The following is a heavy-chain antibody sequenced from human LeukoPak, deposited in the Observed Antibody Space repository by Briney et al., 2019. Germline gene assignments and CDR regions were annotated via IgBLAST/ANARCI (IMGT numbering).Heavy chain of an antibody. Sequence: VASVKVSRKASGYTFTSYGISWVRQAPGQGLEWMGWISAYNGNTNYAQKLQGRVTMTTDTSTSTAYMELRSLRSDDTAVYYCARVPGTTTGGYYYYYGMDVWGQGTTVTVSS. CDR3: ARVPGTTTGGYYYYYGMDV. CDR1: GYTFTSYG. J-gene: IGHJ6*02. CDR2: ISAYNGNT. D-gene: IGHD1-1*01. V-gene: IGHV1-18*01.